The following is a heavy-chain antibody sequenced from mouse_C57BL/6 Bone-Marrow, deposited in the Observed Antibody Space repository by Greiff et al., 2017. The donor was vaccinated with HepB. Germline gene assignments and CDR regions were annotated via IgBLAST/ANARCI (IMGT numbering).Heavy chain of an antibody. CDR2: IDPSDSYT. Sequence: VQLQQPGAELVMPGASVKLSCKASGYTFTSYWMHWVKQRPGQGLEWIGEIDPSDSYTNYNQKFKGKSTLTVDKSSSTDYMQLSSLTSEDSAVYYCARSRQLRLRVYAMDYWGQGTSVTVSS. J-gene: IGHJ4*01. D-gene: IGHD3-2*02. V-gene: IGHV1-69*01. CDR1: GYTFTSYW. CDR3: ARSRQLRLRVYAMDY.